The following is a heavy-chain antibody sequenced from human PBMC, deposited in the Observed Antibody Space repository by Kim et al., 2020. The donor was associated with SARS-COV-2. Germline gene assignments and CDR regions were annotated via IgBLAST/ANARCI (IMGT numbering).Heavy chain of an antibody. CDR3: ARCKNSGSYSVAPQYYYYGMDV. D-gene: IGHD1-26*01. CDR2: IIPIFGTA. J-gene: IGHJ6*02. V-gene: IGHV1-69*13. CDR1: GGTFSSYA. Sequence: SVKVSCKASGGTFSSYAISWVRQAPGQGLEWMGGIIPIFGTANYAQKFQGRVTITADESTSTAYMELSSLRSEDTAVYYCARCKNSGSYSVAPQYYYYGMDVWGQGTTVTVSS.